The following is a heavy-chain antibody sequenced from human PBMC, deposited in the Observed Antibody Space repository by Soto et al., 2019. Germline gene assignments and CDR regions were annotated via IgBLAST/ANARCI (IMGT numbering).Heavy chain of an antibody. J-gene: IGHJ6*02. CDR1: GYTFTSYD. D-gene: IGHD5-18*01. CDR3: ARVGYSYCYYYHGMDG. V-gene: IGHV1-8*01. CDR2: MNPNSGNT. Sequence: QVQLVQSGAEVKKPGASVKVSCKASGYTFTSYDINWVRQATGQGLEWMGWMNPNSGNTGYAQKFQGRGTMTKNTSISTAYMELGSLRSEDTGVYYCARVGYSYCYYYHGMDGWGQGTTVTVSS.